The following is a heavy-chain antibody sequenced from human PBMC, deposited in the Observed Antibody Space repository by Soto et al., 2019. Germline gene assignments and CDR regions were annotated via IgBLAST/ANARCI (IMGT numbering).Heavy chain of an antibody. J-gene: IGHJ4*02. CDR1: GFIFSNYA. V-gene: IGHV3-23*01. CDR3: ARGGNGHEVPH. CDR2: ISGGGGST. Sequence: GGSLRLSCAASGFIFSNYAMTWVRQAPGKGLEWVSAISGGGGSTYYADSVKGRFTISRDNSKNTLYLQINSLRAEDTAVYYCARGGNGHEVPHWGQGTLVTVSS. D-gene: IGHD2-8*01.